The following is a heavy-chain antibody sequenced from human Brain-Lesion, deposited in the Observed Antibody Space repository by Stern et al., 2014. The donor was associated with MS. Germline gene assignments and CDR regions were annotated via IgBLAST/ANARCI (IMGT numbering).Heavy chain of an antibody. D-gene: IGHD2/OR15-2a*01. CDR2: VSYDGSNQ. V-gene: IGHV3-30*18. CDR3: AKDRQYLTYFFDH. J-gene: IGHJ5*02. CDR1: GFTFGSCA. Sequence: VQLVESGGGVVQPGRPLRLSCVASGFTFGSCAMHWVRQAPGKGLEWVAGVSYDGSNQDYADSVKGRFTISRDNSQNPLYMQMSSLRPEDTAVYYCAKDRQYLTYFFDHWGQGSLVTVSS.